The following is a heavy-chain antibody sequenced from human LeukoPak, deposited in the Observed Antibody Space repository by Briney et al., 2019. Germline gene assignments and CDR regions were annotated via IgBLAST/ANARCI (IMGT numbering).Heavy chain of an antibody. V-gene: IGHV3-33*06. CDR2: IWYDGSNK. CDR1: GFTFSSYG. D-gene: IGHD3-22*01. J-gene: IGHJ5*02. Sequence: PGGSLRLSCAASGFTFSSYGMHWVRQAPGKGLEWVAVIWYDGSNKYYADSVKGRFTISRDNSKNTLYLQMNSLRAEDTAVYYFAKETKKYYYDINWFDPWGQGTLVTVSS. CDR3: AKETKKYYYDINWFDP.